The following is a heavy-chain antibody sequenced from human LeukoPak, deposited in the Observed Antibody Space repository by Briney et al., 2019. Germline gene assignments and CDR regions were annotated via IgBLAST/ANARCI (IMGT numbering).Heavy chain of an antibody. J-gene: IGHJ4*02. V-gene: IGHV1-2*02. CDR3: ARDRTLSLRFLEWLFDY. D-gene: IGHD3-3*01. Sequence: EASVKVSCKTSGYSFTGYYMHWVRQAPGQGLEWMGWINPNSGGTNYAQKFQGRVTMTRDTSISTAYMELSRLRSDDTAVYYCARDRTLSLRFLEWLFDYWGQGTLVTVSS. CDR2: INPNSGGT. CDR1: GYSFTGYY.